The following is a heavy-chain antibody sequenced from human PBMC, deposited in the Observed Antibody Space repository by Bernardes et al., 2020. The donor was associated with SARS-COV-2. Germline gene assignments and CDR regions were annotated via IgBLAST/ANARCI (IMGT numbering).Heavy chain of an antibody. CDR1: GFTVSNIW. J-gene: IGHJ5*02. D-gene: IGHD3-10*01. V-gene: IGHV3-74*01. Sequence: GRSLRPPCASCGFTVSNIWMHWVRQVPGKGLVWVSRIRDYDSRTDYADSVRGRFTMSRDNAKNTVNLQMNNLRVEDTAIYYCARDMVGPYDQWGQGTLVTVSA. CDR3: ARDMVGPYDQ. CDR2: IRDYDSRT.